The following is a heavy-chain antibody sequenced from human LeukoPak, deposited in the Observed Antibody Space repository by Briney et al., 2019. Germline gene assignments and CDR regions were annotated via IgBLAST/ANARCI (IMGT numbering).Heavy chain of an antibody. Sequence: GASVKVSCKASGYTFTGYYMHWVRQAPGQGLEWMGWINPNSGGTNYAQKFQGRVTMTRDTSISTAYMELSRLRSDDTAVYYCASSGSSSLPFRWFDPWGQGTLVTVSS. J-gene: IGHJ5*02. CDR1: GYTFTGYY. V-gene: IGHV1-2*02. CDR3: ASSGSSSLPFRWFDP. CDR2: INPNSGGT. D-gene: IGHD6-6*01.